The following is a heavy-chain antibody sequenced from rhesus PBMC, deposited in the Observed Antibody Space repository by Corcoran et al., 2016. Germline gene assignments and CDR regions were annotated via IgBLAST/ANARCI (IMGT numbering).Heavy chain of an antibody. Sequence: QVQLQESGPGLVKPSETLSLTCAVSGYSISSGYGWSWIRQPPGKGREWSGYIGGSSGSTNYPPSLQSRVTISKDTSKNQFSLKLSSVTAADTAVYYCARGEVGGSFDVWGAGVLVTVSS. V-gene: IGHV4-127*01. CDR1: GYSISSGYG. D-gene: IGHD5-42*01. J-gene: IGHJ5-1*01. CDR3: ARGEVGGSFDV. CDR2: IGGSSGST.